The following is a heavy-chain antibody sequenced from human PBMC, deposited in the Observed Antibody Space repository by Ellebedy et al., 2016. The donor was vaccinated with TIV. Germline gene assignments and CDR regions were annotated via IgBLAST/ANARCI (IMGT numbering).Heavy chain of an antibody. J-gene: IGHJ6*02. CDR1: GGSISSSSYY. Sequence: SETLSLXXTVSGGSISSSSYYWGWIRQPPGKGLEWFGSIYYSGSTYYNPSLKSRVTISVDTSKNQFSLKLSSVTAADTAVYYCARHPSREYSSGWYDRYYYYGMDVWGQGTTVTVSS. D-gene: IGHD6-19*01. CDR3: ARHPSREYSSGWYDRYYYYGMDV. V-gene: IGHV4-39*01. CDR2: IYYSGST.